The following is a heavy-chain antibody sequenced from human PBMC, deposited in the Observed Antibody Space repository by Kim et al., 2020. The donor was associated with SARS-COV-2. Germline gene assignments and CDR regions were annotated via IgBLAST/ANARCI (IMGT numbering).Heavy chain of an antibody. CDR3: TTEPVFKYYYGSGSYPLDL. J-gene: IGHJ2*01. CDR2: IKSKTDGGTT. D-gene: IGHD3-10*01. V-gene: IGHV3-15*01. Sequence: GGSLRLSCAASGFTFSNAWMSWVRQAPGKGLEWVGRIKSKTDGGTTDYAAPVKGRFTISRDDSKNTLYLQMDSLKTEDTAVYYCTTEPVFKYYYGSGSYPLDLWGRGTLVTVSS. CDR1: GFTFSNAW.